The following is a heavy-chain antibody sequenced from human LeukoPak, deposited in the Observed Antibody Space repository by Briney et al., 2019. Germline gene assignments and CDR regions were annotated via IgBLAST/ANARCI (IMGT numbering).Heavy chain of an antibody. J-gene: IGHJ3*02. CDR1: GFTFSSYG. CDR2: ISNDGSNK. Sequence: GGSLRLSCAASGFTFSSYGMHWVRQAPGKGLEWVAVISNDGSNKYYADSVKGRFTISRDNSKNTLYLQMNSLRAEDTAVYYCAKGRGAFDIWGQGTMVTVSS. CDR3: AKGRGAFDI. D-gene: IGHD3-10*01. V-gene: IGHV3-30*18.